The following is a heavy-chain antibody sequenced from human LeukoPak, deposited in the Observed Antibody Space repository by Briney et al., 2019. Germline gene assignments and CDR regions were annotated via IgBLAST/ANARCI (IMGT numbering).Heavy chain of an antibody. J-gene: IGHJ4*02. CDR2: IRSKAYGGTT. V-gene: IGHV3-49*03. CDR3: TSTRGYSYGEDY. CDR1: GFTFGDYA. Sequence: GRSLRLSCTASGFTFGDYAMTWFRQAPGKGLEWVGFIRSKAYGGTTEYAASVKGTFTISRDDSKTIAYLQMNSLKTEDTAVYYCTSTRGYSYGEDYWGQGTLVTVSS. D-gene: IGHD5-18*01.